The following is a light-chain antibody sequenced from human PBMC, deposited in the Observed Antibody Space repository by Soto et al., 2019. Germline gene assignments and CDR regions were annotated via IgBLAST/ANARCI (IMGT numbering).Light chain of an antibody. J-gene: IGKJ4*01. V-gene: IGKV3-20*01. CDR1: QSVSSSY. CDR3: QQYGSSPLT. Sequence: EIGLTQSPGTLSLSPGERATLSCRASQSVSSSYLAWYQQKPGQAPRLLIYGASSRATGIPYRFSGSGSGTDFTLTICRLEPEDFAVYYCQQYGSSPLTFGGGTKVDI. CDR2: GAS.